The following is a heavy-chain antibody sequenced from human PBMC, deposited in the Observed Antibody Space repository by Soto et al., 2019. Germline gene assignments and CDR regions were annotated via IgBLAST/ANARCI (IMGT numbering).Heavy chain of an antibody. J-gene: IGHJ5*02. CDR1: GYTFSSYG. CDR2: ISAYNGNT. V-gene: IGHV1-18*01. CDR3: AIDQGGGWFYP. Sequence: QVQLVQSGAEVKKPRASVKVSCKASGYTFSSYGISWVRQAPGQGLEWMGWISAYNGNTNYAQNIQGRVTMTTDTSTSTAYMELRSLRSDVTAVYYCAIDQGGGWFYPWGRGTLVTVSS. D-gene: IGHD1-26*01.